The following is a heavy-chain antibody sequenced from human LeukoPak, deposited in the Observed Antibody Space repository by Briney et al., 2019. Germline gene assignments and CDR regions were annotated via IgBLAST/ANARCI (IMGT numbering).Heavy chain of an antibody. CDR2: IKADGSEK. V-gene: IGHV3-7*01. CDR1: RFPFNNYW. D-gene: IGHD3-22*01. J-gene: IGHJ4*02. Sequence: GGSLRLSCVASRFPFNNYWMSWVRQAPGKGMEWVVSIKADGSEKYYVDSVKGRFAISRDNAKNSLYLQMNRLRAEDTAVYYCARKADYYDSDGYHHYFDYWGQGTLVTVSS. CDR3: ARKADYYDSDGYHHYFDY.